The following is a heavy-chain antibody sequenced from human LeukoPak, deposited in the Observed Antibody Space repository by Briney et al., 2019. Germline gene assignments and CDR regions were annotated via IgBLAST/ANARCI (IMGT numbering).Heavy chain of an antibody. CDR2: IIPTFGTA. D-gene: IGHD1-7*01. J-gene: IGHJ3*02. V-gene: IGHV1-69*05. Sequence: GASVKVSCKASGGTFSSYAISWVRQAPGQGLEWMGGIIPTFGTANYAQKFQGRVTMTRNTSISTAYMELSSLRSEDTAVYYCARDARRGVELKAFDIWGQGTMVTVSS. CDR1: GGTFSSYA. CDR3: ARDARRGVELKAFDI.